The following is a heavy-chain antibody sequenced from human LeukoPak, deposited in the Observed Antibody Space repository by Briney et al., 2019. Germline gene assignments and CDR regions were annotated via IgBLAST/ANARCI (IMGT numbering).Heavy chain of an antibody. V-gene: IGHV4-39*01. J-gene: IGHJ4*02. D-gene: IGHD1-14*01. CDR1: GGSISSSSYY. CDR3: ARMSVSPLPYYFDY. Sequence: SETLSLTCTVSGGSISSSSYYWGWIRQPPGKGLEWIGSIYYSGSTYYNPSLKSRVTISVDTSKNQFSLKLSSVTAADTAVYYCARMSVSPLPYYFDYWGQGTLVTVSS. CDR2: IYYSGST.